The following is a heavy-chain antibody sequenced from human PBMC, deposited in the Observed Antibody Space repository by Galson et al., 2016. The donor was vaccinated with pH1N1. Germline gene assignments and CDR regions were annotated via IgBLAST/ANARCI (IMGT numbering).Heavy chain of an antibody. CDR1: GGSFSTSS. CDR2: ISTSGGPI. D-gene: IGHD4-17*01. J-gene: IGHJ4*02. CDR3: ARYGDYFDY. V-gene: IGHV3-48*03. Sequence: LSLTCAVYGGSFSTSSWGWVRQAPGKGLEWISFISTSGGPIYYADSVKGRFTISRDNAKNSLYLQMNSLRVEDTAVYYCARYGDYFDYWGQGTLVTVSS.